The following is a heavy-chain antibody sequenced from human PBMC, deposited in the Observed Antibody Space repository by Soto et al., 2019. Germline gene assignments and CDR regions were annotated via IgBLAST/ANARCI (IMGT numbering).Heavy chain of an antibody. J-gene: IGHJ6*02. CDR2: IYYSGST. Sequence: SETLSLTCTVSGGSISSGGYYWSWIRQHPGKGLEWIGYIYYSGSTYYNPSLKSRVTISVDTSKNQFSLKLSSVTAADTAVYYCARQGYNDYSNYYYYYYGMDVWGQGTTVTVSS. V-gene: IGHV4-31*03. D-gene: IGHD4-4*01. CDR1: GGSISSGGYY. CDR3: ARQGYNDYSNYYYYYYGMDV.